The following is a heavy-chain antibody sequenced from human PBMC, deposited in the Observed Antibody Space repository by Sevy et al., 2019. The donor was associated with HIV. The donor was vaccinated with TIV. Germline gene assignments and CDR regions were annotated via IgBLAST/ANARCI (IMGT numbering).Heavy chain of an antibody. J-gene: IGHJ6*02. D-gene: IGHD2-2*01. Sequence: GGSLRLSCAASGFTFSTYGMHWVRQAPGKGLEWVATISSDGNKKYYGDSVKGRFTISRDNSKNTLYLQMNSLRAEDTAVYFCAKVLHIVVVPAAIDYYYGMDVWGQGTTVTVSS. CDR3: AKVLHIVVVPAAIDYYYGMDV. CDR1: GFTFSTYG. CDR2: ISSDGNKK. V-gene: IGHV3-30*18.